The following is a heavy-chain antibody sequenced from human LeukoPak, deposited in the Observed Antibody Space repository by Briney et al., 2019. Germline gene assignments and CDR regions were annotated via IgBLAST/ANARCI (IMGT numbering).Heavy chain of an antibody. CDR2: MYTSGST. J-gene: IGHJ4*02. V-gene: IGHV4-61*02. D-gene: IGHD6-19*01. Sequence: SQTLSLTXTVSGGSISSGSYYWSWIRQPAGKGLEWIGRMYTSGSTNYNPSLKSRVTILVDTSKNQFSLKLRSVTAADTAVYYCARANYIAVAGYFDYWGQGTLVTVPS. CDR1: GGSISSGSYY. CDR3: ARANYIAVAGYFDY.